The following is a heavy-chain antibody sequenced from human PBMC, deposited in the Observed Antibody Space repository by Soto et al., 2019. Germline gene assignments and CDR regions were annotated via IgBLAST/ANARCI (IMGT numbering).Heavy chain of an antibody. CDR3: ARDDATHCGDDCYRYFYYGMDV. Sequence: SVKVSCKASGGSFSKFAINWVRQAPGQGLEWMGGIIPTLGTTDYAHKFQGRVTITADEATRTAYMELSALRSEDTAVYYCARDDATHCGDDCYRYFYYGMDVWAQGTTVTVSS. CDR2: IIPTLGTT. D-gene: IGHD2-21*02. CDR1: GGSFSKFA. J-gene: IGHJ6*02. V-gene: IGHV1-69*13.